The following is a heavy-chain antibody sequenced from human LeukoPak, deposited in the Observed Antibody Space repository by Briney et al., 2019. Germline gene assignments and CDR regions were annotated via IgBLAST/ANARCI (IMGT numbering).Heavy chain of an antibody. CDR2: IYTSGST. CDR3: ARAAVVVPAAHFDY. D-gene: IGHD2-2*01. J-gene: IGHJ4*02. CDR1: GGSISSGSYY. Sequence: PSETLSLTCTVSGGSISSGSYYWSWIRQPAGKGLEWIGRIYTSGSTNYNPSLKSRVTISVDTSKNQFSPKLSSVTAADTAVYYCARAAVVVPAAHFDYWGQGTLVTVSS. V-gene: IGHV4-61*02.